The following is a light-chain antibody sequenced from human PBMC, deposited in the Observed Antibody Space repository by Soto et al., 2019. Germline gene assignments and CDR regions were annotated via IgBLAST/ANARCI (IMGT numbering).Light chain of an antibody. CDR1: SSNIGNNY. Sequence: QCVLTQPASVSAAPGQRVTISYSRSSSNIGNNYVSWYQQLPGTAPKLLIYDNNKRPSGIPDRFSGSKSGTSATLGITGLQTGDEADYYCGTWDSSLSAYVFGTGTKVT. J-gene: IGLJ1*01. CDR2: DNN. CDR3: GTWDSSLSAYV. V-gene: IGLV1-51*01.